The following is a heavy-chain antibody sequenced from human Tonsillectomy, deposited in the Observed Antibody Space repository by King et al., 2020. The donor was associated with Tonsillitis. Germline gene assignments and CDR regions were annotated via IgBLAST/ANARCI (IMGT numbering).Heavy chain of an antibody. D-gene: IGHD6-19*01. Sequence: VQLVESGGGLVQPGGSLRLSCAASGFTFSTYAMNWVRQAPGKGLEWVSTISGSGDNTYYPDSVTGRFTNSRDTSKNTLFLQTDSLRVDDTALYYCVKRGGSGWGAFDIWGQGTLVTVSS. V-gene: IGHV3-23*04. J-gene: IGHJ3*02. CDR1: GFTFSTYA. CDR2: ISGSGDNT. CDR3: VKRGGSGWGAFDI.